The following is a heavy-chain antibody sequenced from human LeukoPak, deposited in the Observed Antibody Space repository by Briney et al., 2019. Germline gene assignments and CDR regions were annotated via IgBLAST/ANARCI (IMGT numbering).Heavy chain of an antibody. J-gene: IGHJ4*02. V-gene: IGHV4-34*01. D-gene: IGHD3-10*01. CDR1: GGSFSGYY. CDR3: AVTYYAPLDY. Sequence: PSETLSLTCAVYGGSFSGYYWSWIRQPPGKGLEWIGEINHSGSTNYNPSLKSRVTISADTSKNQFSLKLSSVTAADTAVYYCAVTYYAPLDYWGQGTLVTVSS. CDR2: INHSGST.